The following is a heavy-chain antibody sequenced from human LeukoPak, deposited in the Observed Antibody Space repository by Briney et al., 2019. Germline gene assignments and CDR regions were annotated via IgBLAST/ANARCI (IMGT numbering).Heavy chain of an antibody. Sequence: SETLSLTCTASGGSITRYYWTWIRQPPGKRLEWIGYMYPTGSTNYNPSLKSRVSISVDTSKSQFSLELTSVTAADAAVYYCARQTAGGPYWGYFDSWGRGTMVTVSS. CDR3: ARQTAGGPYWGYFDS. V-gene: IGHV4-4*09. CDR2: MYPTGST. D-gene: IGHD7-27*01. CDR1: GGSITRYY. J-gene: IGHJ4*02.